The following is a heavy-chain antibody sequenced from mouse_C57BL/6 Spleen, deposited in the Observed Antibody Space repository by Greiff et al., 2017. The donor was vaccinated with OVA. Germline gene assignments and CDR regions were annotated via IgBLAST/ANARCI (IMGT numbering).Heavy chain of an antibody. CDR1: GFTFSSYA. CDR3: ASYGNPAWLAY. CDR2: ISDGGSYT. Sequence: EVQLVESGGGLVKPGGSLKLSCAASGFTFSSYAMSWVRQTPEKRLAWVATISDGGSYTYYPDNVKGRFTISRDNAKNNLYLQMSHLKSEDTAMYYCASYGNPAWLAYWGQGTLVTVSA. V-gene: IGHV5-4*01. J-gene: IGHJ3*01. D-gene: IGHD2-1*01.